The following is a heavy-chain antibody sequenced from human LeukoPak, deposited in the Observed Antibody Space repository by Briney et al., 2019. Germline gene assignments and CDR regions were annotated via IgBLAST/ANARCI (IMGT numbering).Heavy chain of an antibody. D-gene: IGHD3-3*01. CDR3: TRDDRTLWSGNYYYYGMDV. V-gene: IGHV3-7*01. J-gene: IGHJ6*02. CDR1: GFTLSNFC. CDR2: IKQDASEK. Sequence: PGGALRLSRAASGFTLSNFCMSWVRPAPGKGLEWVANIKQDASEKYYVDSVKGRFTISRDNPKSSLNLQMNSLRAEDTAVYYCTRDDRTLWSGNYYYYGMDVWGQGTTVTV.